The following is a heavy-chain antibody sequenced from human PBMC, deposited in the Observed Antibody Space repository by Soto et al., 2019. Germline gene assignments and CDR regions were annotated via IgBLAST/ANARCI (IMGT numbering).Heavy chain of an antibody. CDR1: GWSFSGYY. CDR3: ARAGEMATTPSDY. D-gene: IGHD5-12*01. V-gene: IGHV4-34*01. CDR2: ISHSGST. Sequence: PSETLSLPGAVYGWSFSGYYWNWIRQPPEKGLEWIGEISHSGSTNYNPSLKSRVTISLDTSKNQFSLKLSSVTAADTAVYYCARAGEMATTPSDYWGQGTLVTVSS. J-gene: IGHJ4*02.